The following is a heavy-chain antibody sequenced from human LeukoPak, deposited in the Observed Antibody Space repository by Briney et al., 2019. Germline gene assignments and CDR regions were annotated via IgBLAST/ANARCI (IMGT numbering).Heavy chain of an antibody. CDR3: ARGAAMVLDY. CDR1: GFTFSNFG. J-gene: IGHJ4*02. CDR2: ISSSYI. D-gene: IGHD5-18*01. V-gene: IGHV3-21*01. Sequence: PGGSLRLSCAASGFTFSNFGMHWVRQAPGKGLEWVSSISSSYIYYADSVKGRFTISRDNAKNSLYLQMNSLRAEDTAVYYCARGAAMVLDYWGQGTLVTVSS.